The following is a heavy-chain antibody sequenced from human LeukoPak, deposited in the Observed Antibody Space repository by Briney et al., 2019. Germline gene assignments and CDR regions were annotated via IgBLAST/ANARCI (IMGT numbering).Heavy chain of an antibody. CDR3: ARDYWRSIDH. CDR2: IKEDGSAK. D-gene: IGHD1-1*01. V-gene: IGHV3-7*01. Sequence: GSLRLSCVVSGLTFSDYWMIWVRQAPGKGLESVAIIKEDGSAKYYLDSVKGRFTISRDNAKNSLYLEMNSLRAEDTAVYYCARDYWRSIDHWGQGTLATVSS. CDR1: GLTFSDYW. J-gene: IGHJ4*02.